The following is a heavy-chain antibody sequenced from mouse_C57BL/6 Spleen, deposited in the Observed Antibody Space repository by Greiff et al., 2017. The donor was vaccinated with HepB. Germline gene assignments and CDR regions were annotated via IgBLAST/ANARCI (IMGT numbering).Heavy chain of an antibody. CDR3: ARRDYGSSGFAY. J-gene: IGHJ3*01. D-gene: IGHD1-1*01. V-gene: IGHV1-54*01. Sequence: VQLQQSGAELVRPGTSVKVSCKASGYAFTNYLIEWVKQRPGQGLEWIGVINPGSGGTNYNEKFKGKATLTADKSSSTAYMQLSSLTSEDSAVYFGARRDYGSSGFAYWGQGTLVTVSA. CDR2: INPGSGGT. CDR1: GYAFTNYL.